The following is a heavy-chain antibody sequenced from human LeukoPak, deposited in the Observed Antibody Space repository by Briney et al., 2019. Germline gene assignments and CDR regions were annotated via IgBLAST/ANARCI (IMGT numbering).Heavy chain of an antibody. J-gene: IGHJ3*02. V-gene: IGHV1-69*13. CDR2: IIPIFGTA. D-gene: IGHD2-15*01. Sequence: SVKVSCKASGCTFSSYAISWVRQAPGQGLEWMGGIIPIFGTANYAQKFQGRVTITADESTSTAYMELSSLRAEDTAVYYCARDRLVVVAAMDADAFDIWGQGTMVTVSS. CDR1: GCTFSSYA. CDR3: ARDRLVVVAAMDADAFDI.